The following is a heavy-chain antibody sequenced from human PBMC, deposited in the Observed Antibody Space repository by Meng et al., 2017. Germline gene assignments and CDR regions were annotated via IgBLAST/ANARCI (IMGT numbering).Heavy chain of an antibody. CDR3: ARDGSRSSAFRSFDI. CDR1: GFTLSSYW. Sequence: GESLKISCEASGFTLSSYWMSWVRQAPGKGLEWVANIKEDGSEKQYVDSVKGRFTISRDNDKNSLYLQMNNLRVDDTAVYHCARDGSRSSAFRSFDIWGQGTMVTVSS. D-gene: IGHD1-26*01. CDR2: IKEDGSEK. V-gene: IGHV3-7*01. J-gene: IGHJ3*02.